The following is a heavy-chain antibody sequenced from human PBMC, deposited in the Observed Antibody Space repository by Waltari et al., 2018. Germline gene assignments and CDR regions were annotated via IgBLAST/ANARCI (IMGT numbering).Heavy chain of an antibody. CDR2: AYYAWNS. Sequence: QVQLLASGPGLVKPSQTLSLTCSFSSGSMVLGEHYWSWIRQPPGKGLEWIGYAYYAWNSYYNPSLKSRGLISVDTFKGEFSLNLTSVTAADTAVYYCARGAVITAAYFDSWSPGAQVTVSS. V-gene: IGHV4-30-4*01. CDR1: SGSMVLGEHY. CDR3: ARGAVITAAYFDS. D-gene: IGHD2-21*02. J-gene: IGHJ4*02.